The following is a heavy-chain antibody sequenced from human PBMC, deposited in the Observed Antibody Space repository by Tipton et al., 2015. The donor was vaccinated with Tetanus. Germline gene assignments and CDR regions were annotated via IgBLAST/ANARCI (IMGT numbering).Heavy chain of an antibody. D-gene: IGHD3-9*01. CDR2: IYSGGST. V-gene: IGHV3-53*01. CDR1: GFTVSSNY. Sequence: VQLVQSGGGLIQPGGSLRLSCAASGFTVSSNYMSWVRQAPGKGLEWVSVIYSGGSTYYADSVKGRFTISRDNSKNTLYLQMNSLRAEDTAVYYCARCRFDWLDYYFDYWGQGTLVTVSS. J-gene: IGHJ4*02. CDR3: ARCRFDWLDYYFDY.